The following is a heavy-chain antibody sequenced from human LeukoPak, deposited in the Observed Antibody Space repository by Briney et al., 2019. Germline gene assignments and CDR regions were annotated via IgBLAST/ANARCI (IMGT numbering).Heavy chain of an antibody. CDR2: IYSGGST. V-gene: IGHV3-53*01. D-gene: IGHD2-15*01. Sequence: GGSLGLSCAASGFTVSSNYMSWVRQAPGKGLEWVSVIYSGGSTYYADSVKGRFTISRDNSKNTLYLQMYSLRAEDTAVYYCARVNHLGGKVFDYWGQGTLVTVSS. J-gene: IGHJ4*02. CDR3: ARVNHLGGKVFDY. CDR1: GFTVSSNY.